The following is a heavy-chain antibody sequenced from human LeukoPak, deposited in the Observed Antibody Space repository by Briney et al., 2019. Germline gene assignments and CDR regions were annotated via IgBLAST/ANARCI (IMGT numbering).Heavy chain of an antibody. CDR3: VRGSYSSGLSCYLDY. Sequence: PGGSLRLSCAASGFTFSSYGMHWVRQAPGKGLEWVAVISYDGSNKYYADSVKGRFTISRDDSKNTLTLYLNSLRPDDTALYFCVRGSYSSGLSCYLDYWGQGALVTVSS. D-gene: IGHD6-25*01. J-gene: IGHJ4*02. V-gene: IGHV3-30*03. CDR2: ISYDGSNK. CDR1: GFTFSSYG.